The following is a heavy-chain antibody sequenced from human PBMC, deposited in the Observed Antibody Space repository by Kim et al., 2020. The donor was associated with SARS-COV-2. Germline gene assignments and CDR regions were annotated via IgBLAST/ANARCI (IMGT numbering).Heavy chain of an antibody. J-gene: IGHJ6*02. CDR1: GLSFDNSA. V-gene: IGHV3-30-3*01. D-gene: IGHD3-10*01. Sequence: GGSLRLSCAASGLSFDNSAMNWVRQAPGKGLEWVAVISFDGRNKAYADSVKGLFTISRDNSKSTLHLQMNSLRVEDTAVYYCARGNYYESVSLSDYYNGMDVWGQGTTVTVSS. CDR3: ARGNYYESVSLSDYYNGMDV. CDR2: ISFDGRNK.